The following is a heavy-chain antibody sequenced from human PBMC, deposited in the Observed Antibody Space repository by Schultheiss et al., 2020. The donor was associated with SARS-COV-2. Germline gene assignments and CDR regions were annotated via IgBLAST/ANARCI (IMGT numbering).Heavy chain of an antibody. J-gene: IGHJ4*02. Sequence: SQTLSLTCAVYGGSFSGYYWSWIRQHPGKGLEWIGYIYYSGSTYYNPSLKSRVTISVDTSKNQFSLKLSSVTAADTAVYYCASGTYYDFWSNLYYFDYWGQGTLVTVSS. CDR2: IYYSGST. V-gene: IGHV4-31*11. CDR3: ASGTYYDFWSNLYYFDY. D-gene: IGHD3-3*01. CDR1: GGSFSGYY.